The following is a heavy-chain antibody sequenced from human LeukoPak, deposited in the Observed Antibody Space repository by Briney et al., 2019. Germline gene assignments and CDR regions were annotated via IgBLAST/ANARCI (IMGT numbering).Heavy chain of an antibody. V-gene: IGHV4-39*07. Sequence: SETLSLTCTVSGGSISSSSYYWGWIRQPPGKGLEWIGSIYYSGSTYYNPSLKSRVTISVDTSKNQFSLKLSSVTAADTAVYYCARDDTGRTSPVRGVNYYYGMDVWGQGTTVTVSS. CDR1: GGSISSSSYY. CDR3: ARDDTGRTSPVRGVNYYYGMDV. CDR2: IYYSGST. J-gene: IGHJ6*02. D-gene: IGHD3-10*01.